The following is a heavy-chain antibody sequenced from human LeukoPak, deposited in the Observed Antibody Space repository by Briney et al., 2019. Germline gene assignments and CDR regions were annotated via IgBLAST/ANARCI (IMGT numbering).Heavy chain of an antibody. CDR2: INPNSGGT. CDR3: ARDGSGSVLWFGESYGMDV. V-gene: IGHV1-2*02. Sequence: ASVKVSCKASGYTFTGHYMHWVRQAPGQGLEWMGWINPNSGGTNYAQKFQGRVTMTRDTSISTAYMELSRLRSDDTAVYYCARDGSGSVLWFGESYGMDVWGQGTTVTVSS. D-gene: IGHD3-10*01. CDR1: GYTFTGHY. J-gene: IGHJ6*02.